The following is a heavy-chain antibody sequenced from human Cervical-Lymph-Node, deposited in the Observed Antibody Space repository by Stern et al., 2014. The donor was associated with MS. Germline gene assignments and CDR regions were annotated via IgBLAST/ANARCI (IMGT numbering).Heavy chain of an antibody. CDR1: GGSVSSGSSY. CDR2: IHPSGNA. V-gene: IGHV4-61*02. J-gene: IGHJ4*02. CDR3: ASGYRFFES. Sequence: QMQLVQSGPGLVKPSQTLSLTCTLSGGSVSSGSSYWSWIRQPAGKGLEWIGRIHPSGNAFYTPSLQSRVTPSPEPPKNQISLNLNSVTAADTAVYYCASGYRFFESWGQGTLVTVSS. D-gene: IGHD5-18*01.